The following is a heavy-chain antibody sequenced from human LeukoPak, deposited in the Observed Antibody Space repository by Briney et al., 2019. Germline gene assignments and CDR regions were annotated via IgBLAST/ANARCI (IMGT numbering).Heavy chain of an antibody. CDR2: IWHDGSAE. CDR1: GFIFSSYG. Sequence: AGTLRLSCATSGFIFSSYGMCWVRQAPGKGLEWVAVIWHDGSAEFYADSVKGRFSISRDDSKNTVYLQMNSLRAEDTALYYCAKDNRGGWSGYFDYWGQGVLVTVSS. D-gene: IGHD6-19*01. V-gene: IGHV3-33*06. CDR3: AKDNRGGWSGYFDY. J-gene: IGHJ4*02.